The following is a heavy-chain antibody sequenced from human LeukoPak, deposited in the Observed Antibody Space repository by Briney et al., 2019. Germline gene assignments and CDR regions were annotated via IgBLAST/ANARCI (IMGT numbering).Heavy chain of an antibody. CDR3: VILLGRYNWFDP. CDR1: GGSISSYY. D-gene: IGHD2-8*01. Sequence: SETLSLTCTVSGGSISSYYWSWIRQPPGKGLEWIGYIYYSGSTNYNPSLKSRVTISVDTSKNQFSRKLSSVTAADTAVYYCVILLGRYNWFDPWGQGTLVTVSS. V-gene: IGHV4-59*01. J-gene: IGHJ5*02. CDR2: IYYSGST.